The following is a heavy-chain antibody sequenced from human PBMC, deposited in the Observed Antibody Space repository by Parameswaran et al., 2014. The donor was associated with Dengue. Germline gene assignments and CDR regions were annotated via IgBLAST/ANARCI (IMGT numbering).Heavy chain of an antibody. J-gene: IGHJ3*02. CDR3: AAVIQYEWALNI. V-gene: IGHV1-58*01. CDR2: IVGGSGDT. Sequence: WVRQAPGQRLEWLGWIVGGSGDTKYAEKFQERVTFTRDMSTGTAYMELSSLRSEDTAIYYCAAVIQYEWALNIWGQGTMVTVSS. D-gene: IGHD2/OR15-2a*01.